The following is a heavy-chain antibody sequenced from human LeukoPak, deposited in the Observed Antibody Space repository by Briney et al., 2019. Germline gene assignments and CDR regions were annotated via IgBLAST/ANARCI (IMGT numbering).Heavy chain of an antibody. Sequence: GGSLRLSCAASGFNFGNYGMNWVRQAPGKGLEWVGFIRSKAYGGTTEYAASVKGRFTISRDDSKSIAYLQMNSLKTEDTAVYYCTRGSSRQQLVMTTFDYWGQGTLVTVSS. CDR2: IRSKAYGGTT. CDR1: GFNFGNYG. V-gene: IGHV3-49*04. D-gene: IGHD6-13*01. CDR3: TRGSSRQQLVMTTFDY. J-gene: IGHJ4*02.